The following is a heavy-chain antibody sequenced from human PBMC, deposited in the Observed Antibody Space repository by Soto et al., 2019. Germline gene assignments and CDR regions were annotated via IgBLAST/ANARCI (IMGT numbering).Heavy chain of an antibody. D-gene: IGHD3-10*01. V-gene: IGHV4-4*02. CDR2: IYHSGST. J-gene: IGHJ4*02. CDR3: ARVISPMAPSDY. CDR1: GGSISSGNW. Sequence: PSETLSLTCAVSGGSISSGNWWSWVRQPPGKGLEWIGEIYHSGSTNYNPSLKSRVTISVDKSKTQFSLRLSSVTAADTAVYYCARVISPMAPSDYWGQGTLVTVFS.